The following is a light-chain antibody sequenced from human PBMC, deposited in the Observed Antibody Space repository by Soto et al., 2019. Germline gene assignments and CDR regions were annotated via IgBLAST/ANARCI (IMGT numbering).Light chain of an antibody. CDR1: SSDVGGFNY. Sequence: QSALTQPASVSGSPGQSITISCTGTSSDVGGFNYVSWYQQHPGKAPKLMIYDVTNRPSEVSYRFSGSKSGNTASLTISGLQAEDEADYYCNSYTSSSTYVFGTWTKLTVL. J-gene: IGLJ1*01. CDR2: DVT. CDR3: NSYTSSSTYV. V-gene: IGLV2-14*03.